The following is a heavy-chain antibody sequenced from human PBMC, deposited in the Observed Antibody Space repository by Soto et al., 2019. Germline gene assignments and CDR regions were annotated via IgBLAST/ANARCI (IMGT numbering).Heavy chain of an antibody. CDR2: IYYSGST. J-gene: IGHJ4*02. CDR1: GGSISSGGYY. CDR3: ARGRGGHILTGPLLDY. D-gene: IGHD3-9*01. Sequence: SETLSLTCTVSGGSISSGGYYWSWIRQHPGKGLEWIGYIYYSGSTYYNPSLKSRVTISVDTSKNQFSLKLSSVTAADTAVYYCARGRGGHILTGPLLDYWGQGTLGTVSS. V-gene: IGHV4-31*03.